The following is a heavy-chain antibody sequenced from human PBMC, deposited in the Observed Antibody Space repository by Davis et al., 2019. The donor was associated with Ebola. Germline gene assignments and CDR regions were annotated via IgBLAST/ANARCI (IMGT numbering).Heavy chain of an antibody. Sequence: GESLKISCAASGFTVSSNYMSWVRQAPGKGLEWVSVIYSGGSTYYADSVKGRFTISRDNSKNTLYLQMNSLRAEDTAVYYCARENSSGWYFDYWGQGTLVTVSS. CDR3: ARENSSGWYFDY. V-gene: IGHV3-53*05. CDR2: IYSGGST. CDR1: GFTVSSNY. D-gene: IGHD6-19*01. J-gene: IGHJ4*02.